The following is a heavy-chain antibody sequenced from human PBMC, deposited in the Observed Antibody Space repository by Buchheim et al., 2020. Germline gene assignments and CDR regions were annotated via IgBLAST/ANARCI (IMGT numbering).Heavy chain of an antibody. Sequence: EVQLVESGGGLVKPGGSLRLSCVTSGFTFRKYTMNWVRQAPGKGLEWVSSISTGSTYIYYTDSVKGRFTISRDHANNSLYLQMDSLRPADTAVYYCTTSICDFWGQGTL. CDR1: GFTFRKYT. CDR2: ISTGSTYI. V-gene: IGHV3-21*01. D-gene: IGHD1-1*01. CDR3: TTSICDF. J-gene: IGHJ4*02.